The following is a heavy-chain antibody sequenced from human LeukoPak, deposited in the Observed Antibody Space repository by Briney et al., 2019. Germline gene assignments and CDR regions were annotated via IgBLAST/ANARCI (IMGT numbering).Heavy chain of an antibody. J-gene: IGHJ4*02. Sequence: ASLKVSCKASGYTFTGYYMHWVRQAPGQGLEWMGWISPYNGNTIYAQKLQGRVTMTTDTSTSTASMELRSLSSDHTDVYYCARGSPPRVYYDRSGYYSYYFDYWGQGTLVTVSS. CDR2: ISPYNGNT. CDR3: ARGSPPRVYYDRSGYYSYYFDY. D-gene: IGHD3-22*01. CDR1: GYTFTGYY. V-gene: IGHV1-18*04.